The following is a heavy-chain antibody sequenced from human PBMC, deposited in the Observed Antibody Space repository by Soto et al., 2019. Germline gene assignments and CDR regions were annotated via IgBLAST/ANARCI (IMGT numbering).Heavy chain of an antibody. CDR1: GFTFSSYS. CDR3: ARDRGDYYDSDNWFDP. Sequence: GSLRLSCAASGFTFSSYSMNWVRQAPGKGLEWVSYISSSSSTIYYADSVKGRFTISRDNAKNSLYLQMNSLRDEDTAVYYCARDRGDYYDSDNWFDPWGQGTLVTVSS. V-gene: IGHV3-48*02. J-gene: IGHJ5*02. CDR2: ISSSSSTI. D-gene: IGHD3-22*01.